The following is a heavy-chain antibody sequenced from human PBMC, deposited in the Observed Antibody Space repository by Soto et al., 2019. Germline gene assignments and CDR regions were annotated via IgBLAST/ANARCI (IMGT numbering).Heavy chain of an antibody. D-gene: IGHD2-2*01. V-gene: IGHV3-49*03. CDR1: GFTFGDYA. Sequence: GGSLRLSCTASGFTFGDYAISWFRQAPGKGLEWVGFIRSKAYGGTTEYAASVRVRFTISRDDSKNIAYLQMSSLKIEDTAVYYCSRGQHAPNYWGQGTLVTVSS. J-gene: IGHJ4*02. CDR3: SRGQHAPNY. CDR2: IRSKAYGGTT.